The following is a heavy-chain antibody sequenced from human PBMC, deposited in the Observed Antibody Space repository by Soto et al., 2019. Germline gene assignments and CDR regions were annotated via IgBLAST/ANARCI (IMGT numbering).Heavy chain of an antibody. CDR1: GFTFSSYA. Sequence: EVQLLESGGGLVQPGGSLRLSCAASGFTFSSYAMSWVRQAPGKGLEWVSSISGSGTNTYYADSVKGRFTISRDSSRNTLYLQMNSLRAEDTAVYYCAKRSSVTTPYYNYYYMEDWGKGTAVTVSS. D-gene: IGHD4-17*01. CDR3: AKRSSVTTPYYNYYYMED. J-gene: IGHJ6*03. CDR2: ISGSGTNT. V-gene: IGHV3-23*01.